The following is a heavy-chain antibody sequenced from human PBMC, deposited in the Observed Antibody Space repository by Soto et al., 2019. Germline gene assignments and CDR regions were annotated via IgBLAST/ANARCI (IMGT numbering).Heavy chain of an antibody. V-gene: IGHV1-3*01. D-gene: IGHD2-2*01. CDR1: GYTFNRYA. Sequence: VQLVQSGAEVKKPGASVKDSCRASGYTFNRYAIHWVRQAPGQGLAWLGWINAGSGNLKYSHHSPGRVSFTTDTSANVVYMELTSLNPEDTAVYFCASSSTWDWAIYQSAMDVWGQGTTVTVSS. CDR2: INAGSGNL. J-gene: IGHJ6*02. CDR3: ASSSTWDWAIYQSAMDV.